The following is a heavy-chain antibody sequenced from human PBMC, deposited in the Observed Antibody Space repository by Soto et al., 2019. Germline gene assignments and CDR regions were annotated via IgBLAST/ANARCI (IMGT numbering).Heavy chain of an antibody. Sequence: PGGSLRLSCAASGFTFSSYAMSWVRQAPAKGLEWVSVIESGGSTHYADSVKGRFTISRDIPKNMIYLQLHTLRAEDTAVYYCAKDLGPLRLLNYYFYGLDVWGQGTTVTVSS. CDR2: IESGGST. D-gene: IGHD2-15*01. CDR3: AKDLGPLRLLNYYFYGLDV. J-gene: IGHJ6*02. V-gene: IGHV3-23*01. CDR1: GFTFSSYA.